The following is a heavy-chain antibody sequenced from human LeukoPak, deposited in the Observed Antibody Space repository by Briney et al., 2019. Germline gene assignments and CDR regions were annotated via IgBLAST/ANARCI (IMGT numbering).Heavy chain of an antibody. CDR2: TYCRSKWYN. D-gene: IGHD6-13*01. CDR3: ARGKYSSSWYTDAFDI. Sequence: SQTLSLTCAISGDSVSSNSAAWNWIRQSPSRGLEWLGRTYCRSKWYNDYAVSVKSRITINPDTSKNQFSLQLNSVTPEDTAVYYCARGKYSSSWYTDAFDIWGQGTMVTVSS. CDR1: GDSVSSNSAA. J-gene: IGHJ3*02. V-gene: IGHV6-1*01.